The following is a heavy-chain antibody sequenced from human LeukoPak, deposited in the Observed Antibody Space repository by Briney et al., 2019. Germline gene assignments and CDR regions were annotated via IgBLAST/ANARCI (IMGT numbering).Heavy chain of an antibody. CDR3: ARDRQMRGMDV. D-gene: IGHD5-24*01. J-gene: IGHJ6*02. CDR1: GFTFSSYW. V-gene: IGHV3-74*01. CDR2: IKSDGSTT. Sequence: QPGGSLRLSCAASGFTFSSYWMHWVRQAPGKGLVWVSRIKSDGSTTTYADSVKGRFTISRDNSKNTLYLQMNSLRAEDTAVYYCARDRQMRGMDVWGQGTTVTVSS.